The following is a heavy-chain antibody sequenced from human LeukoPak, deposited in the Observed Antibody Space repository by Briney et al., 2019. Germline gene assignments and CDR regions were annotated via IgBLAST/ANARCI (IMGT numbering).Heavy chain of an antibody. Sequence: QVQLVESGGGVVQPGRSLRLSCAASGFTFSSYGMHWVRQAPGKGLECVAVISYDGSNKYYADSVKGRFTISRDNSKNTLYLQMNSLRAEDTAVYYCAKAFTVTTFNFDYWGQGTLVTVSS. V-gene: IGHV3-30*18. D-gene: IGHD4-17*01. CDR2: ISYDGSNK. CDR1: GFTFSSYG. J-gene: IGHJ4*02. CDR3: AKAFTVTTFNFDY.